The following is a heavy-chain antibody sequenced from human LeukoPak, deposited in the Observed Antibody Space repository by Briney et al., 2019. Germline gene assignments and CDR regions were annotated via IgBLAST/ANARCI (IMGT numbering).Heavy chain of an antibody. V-gene: IGHV3-15*01. Sequence: PGGSLRLSCAASGFTFTNAGMSWVRQAPGKGLEWVGRIRRKTDGGTTDYSAPVKGRFTISRDDSKNTLYLQMNSLTTEDTAVYYCTTDLNAVTTTFDYWGQGTLVTVSS. D-gene: IGHD4-17*01. CDR2: IRRKTDGGTT. J-gene: IGHJ4*02. CDR1: GFTFTNAG. CDR3: TTDLNAVTTTFDY.